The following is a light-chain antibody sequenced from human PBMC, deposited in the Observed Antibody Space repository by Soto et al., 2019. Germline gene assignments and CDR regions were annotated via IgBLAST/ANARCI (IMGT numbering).Light chain of an antibody. V-gene: IGKV1-39*01. CDR1: QSISSF. CDR3: QQSYTTPPT. CDR2: AAS. Sequence: DIQMIQSPSSLSASVGDRVTITCRASQSISSFLNWYQQKPGKAPKLLIFAASSLQSGVPPRFSGSGSGTDFTLTISSLQPEDFATYYCQQSYTTPPTFGQGTKVDIK. J-gene: IGKJ2*01.